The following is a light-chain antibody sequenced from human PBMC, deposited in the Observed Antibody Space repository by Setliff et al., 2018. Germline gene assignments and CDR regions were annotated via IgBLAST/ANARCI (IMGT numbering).Light chain of an antibody. CDR3: SSYTSSSTLDV. V-gene: IGLV1-51*01. J-gene: IGLJ1*01. CDR2: DNN. CDR1: SSNIGSSY. Sequence: QSVLAQPPSVSAAPRQKVTISCSGSSSNIGSSYVSWYQQVPGTAPKLLIYDNNKRPSGIPDRFSGSKSGASGTLDITGLQTGDEAEYYCSSYTSSSTLDVFGTGTKVTVL.